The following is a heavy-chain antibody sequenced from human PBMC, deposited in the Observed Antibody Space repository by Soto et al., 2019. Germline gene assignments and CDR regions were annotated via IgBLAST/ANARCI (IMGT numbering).Heavy chain of an antibody. CDR2: IFYLGSS. D-gene: IGHD3-3*02. CDR3: ARHSLALRKNNWFDP. CDR1: GDSIISSDFY. Sequence: SETLSLTCTVSGDSIISSDFYWGWVRQPPGKGLEWIGSIFYLGSSYYNPSLKSRVTMSVDTSKNQFSLRLRSVTAADTALYFCARHSLALRKNNWFDPWGQGSMVTVSS. V-gene: IGHV4-39*01. J-gene: IGHJ5*02.